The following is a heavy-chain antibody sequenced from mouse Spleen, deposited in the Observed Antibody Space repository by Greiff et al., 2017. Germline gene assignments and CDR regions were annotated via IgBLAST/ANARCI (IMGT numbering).Heavy chain of an antibody. CDR2: IHPNSGST. D-gene: IGHD2-12*01. V-gene: IGHV1-64*01. CDR3: ARESLESYYSYVDY. CDR1: GYTFTSYW. J-gene: IGHJ2*01. Sequence: QVQLQQPGAELVKPGASVKLSCKASGYTFTSYWMHWVKQRPGQGLEWIGMIHPNSGSTNYNEKFKSKATLTVDKSSSTAYMQLSSLTSEDSAVYYCARESLESYYSYVDYWGQGTTLTVSS.